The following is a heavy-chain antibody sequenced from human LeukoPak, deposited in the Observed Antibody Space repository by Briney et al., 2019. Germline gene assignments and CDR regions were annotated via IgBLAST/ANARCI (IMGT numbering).Heavy chain of an antibody. D-gene: IGHD2-2*01. J-gene: IGHJ4*02. V-gene: IGHV1-18*01. Sequence: APVKVSCKASGYTFTSYGISWVRQAPGQGLEWMGWISAYNGNTNYAQKLQGRVTMTTDTSTSTAYMELRSLRSDDTAVYYCARGQVGSPIVVVPAAPTYFDYWGQGTLVTVSS. CDR3: ARGQVGSPIVVVPAAPTYFDY. CDR2: ISAYNGNT. CDR1: GYTFTSYG.